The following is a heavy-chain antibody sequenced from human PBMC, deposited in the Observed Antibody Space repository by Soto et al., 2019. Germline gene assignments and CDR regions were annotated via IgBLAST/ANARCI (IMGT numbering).Heavy chain of an antibody. V-gene: IGHV1-69*01. CDR2: IIPIFGTA. D-gene: IGHD5-12*01. J-gene: IGHJ6*02. CDR3: ARGWVDSGYPPGDYYYGMDV. CDR1: GGTFSSYA. Sequence: QVQLVQSGAEVKKPGSSVKVSCKASGGTFSSYAISWVRQAPGQGLEWMGGIIPIFGTANYAQKFQGRVTITADESTSTAYMELSSLRSEDTAVYYCARGWVDSGYPPGDYYYGMDVWGQGTTVTVSS.